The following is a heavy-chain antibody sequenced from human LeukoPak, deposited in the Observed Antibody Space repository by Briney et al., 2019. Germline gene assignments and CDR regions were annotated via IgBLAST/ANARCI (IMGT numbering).Heavy chain of an antibody. J-gene: IGHJ3*02. V-gene: IGHV4-59*01. Sequence: SETLSLTRTVSDGSITNYDWSWVRQPPGKGLEFIGHVHYSGTTNYNPSLKSRVTISLDTSKKQFSLKLSSVTAADTAVYFCARGHYAIEATGTGLGIWGQGTMVTVSS. CDR3: ARGHYAIEATGTGLGI. D-gene: IGHD6-13*01. CDR1: DGSITNYD. CDR2: VHYSGTT.